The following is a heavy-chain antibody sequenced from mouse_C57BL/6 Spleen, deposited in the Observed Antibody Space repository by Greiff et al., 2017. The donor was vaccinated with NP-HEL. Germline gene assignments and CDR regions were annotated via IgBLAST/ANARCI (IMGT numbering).Heavy chain of an antibody. V-gene: IGHV5-6*02. D-gene: IGHD2-3*01. CDR1: GFTFSSYG. Sequence: DVMLVESGGDLVKPGGSLKLSCAASGFTFSSYGMSWVRQTPDKRLEWVATISSGGSYTYYPDSVKGRFTISRDNAKNTLYLQMSSLKSEDTAMYYCARVYDGHWYFDVWGTGTTVTVSS. CDR3: ARVYDGHWYFDV. CDR2: ISSGGSYT. J-gene: IGHJ1*03.